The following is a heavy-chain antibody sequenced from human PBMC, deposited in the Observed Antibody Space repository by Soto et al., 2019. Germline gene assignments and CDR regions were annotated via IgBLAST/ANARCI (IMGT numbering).Heavy chain of an antibody. CDR2: IYYSGST. Sequence: QVQLQESGPGLVKPSQTLSLTCTVSGGSISSGDYYWSWIRQPPGKGLEWIGYIYYSGSTYYNQSLKSRVTISVDTSKNQFSLKLSSVTAADTAVYYCARVEGDTMVEYGMDVWGQGTTVTVSS. D-gene: IGHD3-10*01. CDR1: GGSISSGDYY. V-gene: IGHV4-30-4*01. J-gene: IGHJ6*02. CDR3: ARVEGDTMVEYGMDV.